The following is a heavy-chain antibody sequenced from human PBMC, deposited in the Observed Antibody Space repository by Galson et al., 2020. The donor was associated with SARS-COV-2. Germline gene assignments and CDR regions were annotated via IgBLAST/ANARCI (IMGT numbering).Heavy chain of an antibody. CDR3: AKDAIWFGRTKGAFDI. CDR2: ISYDASNK. V-gene: IGHV3-30*18. D-gene: IGHD3-10*01. Sequence: GESLKISCAASGFTFTNYGMHWVRQAPGRGLEWVAFISYDASNKYYADSVKGRFTISRDNSKNTLYLQMSSLRAEDTAIYYCAKDAIWFGRTKGAFDIWGLGTMVTVSS. J-gene: IGHJ3*02. CDR1: GFTFTNYG.